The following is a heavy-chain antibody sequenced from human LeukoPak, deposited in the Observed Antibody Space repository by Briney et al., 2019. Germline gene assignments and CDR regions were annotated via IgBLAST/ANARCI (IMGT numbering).Heavy chain of an antibody. J-gene: IGHJ4*02. V-gene: IGHV1-2*02. CDR2: INPNSGGT. CDR3: ARDGELSSSWTTFRFGFDY. CDR1: GYTFTGYY. D-gene: IGHD6-13*01. Sequence: ASVKVSCKASGYTFTGYYMHWVRQAPGQGLEWMGWINPNSGGTNYAQKFQGRVTMTRDTSISTAYMELSRLRSDDTAVYYCARDGELSSSWTTFRFGFDYWGQGTLVTVSS.